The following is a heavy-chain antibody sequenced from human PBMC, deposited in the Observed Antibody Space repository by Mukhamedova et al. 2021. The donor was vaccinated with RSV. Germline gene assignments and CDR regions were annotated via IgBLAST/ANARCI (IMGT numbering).Heavy chain of an antibody. D-gene: IGHD2-2*02. CDR3: AREIYCSSISCYMEGLDY. Sequence: AEYMGGRFTISRDNAKNSLYLQMNSLRAEDTAVYYCAREIYCSSISCYMEGLDYWGQGTLVTVSS. J-gene: IGHJ4*02. V-gene: IGHV3-11*06.